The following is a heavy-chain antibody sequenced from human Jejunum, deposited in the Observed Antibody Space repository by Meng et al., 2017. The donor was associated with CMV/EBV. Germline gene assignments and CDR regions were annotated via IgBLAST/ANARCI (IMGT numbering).Heavy chain of an antibody. J-gene: IGHJ4*02. CDR3: AKGWKGTYYFDY. CDR1: GFTFSYYA. Sequence: SGFTFSYYAMNWVRQAPGKGLEWVSFIRYDGTNKYYADSVQGRFTISRDNSKNTVFLQMSSLRAEDTAVYYCAKGWKGTYYFDYWGQGTLVTVSS. CDR2: IRYDGTNK. V-gene: IGHV3-30*02. D-gene: IGHD1-1*01.